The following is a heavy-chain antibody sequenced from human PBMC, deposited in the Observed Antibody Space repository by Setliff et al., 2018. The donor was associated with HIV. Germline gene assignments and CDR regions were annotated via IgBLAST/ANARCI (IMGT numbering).Heavy chain of an antibody. CDR1: GVSISSSNW. CDR3: TRDWRAYGLMGS. D-gene: IGHD4-17*01. Sequence: SETLSLTCAVSGVSISSSNWWSWVRQPPGKGLEWIGEIYFNLQTNYNPAFKSRVSMGLDNAKHQFSLRLTSVTAADTAIYYCTRDWRAYGLMGSWGQGMLVTVAS. J-gene: IGHJ5*02. V-gene: IGHV4-4*02. CDR2: IYFNLQT.